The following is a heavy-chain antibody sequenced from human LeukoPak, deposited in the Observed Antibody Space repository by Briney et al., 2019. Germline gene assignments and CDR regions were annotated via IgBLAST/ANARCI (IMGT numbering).Heavy chain of an antibody. CDR3: ARSIAAAGIDFDY. Sequence: SETLSLTCTVSGGSVSSGSYYWSWIRQPPGKGLEWIGYIYYSGSTNYNPSLKSRVTISVDTSKNQFSLKLSSVTAADTAVYYCARSIAAAGIDFDYWGQGTLVTVSS. CDR1: GGSVSSGSYY. J-gene: IGHJ4*02. V-gene: IGHV4-61*01. D-gene: IGHD6-13*01. CDR2: IYYSGST.